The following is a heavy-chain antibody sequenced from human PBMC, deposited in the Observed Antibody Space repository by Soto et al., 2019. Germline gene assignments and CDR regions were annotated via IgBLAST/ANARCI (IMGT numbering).Heavy chain of an antibody. CDR3: AKDFYIVFTWEDYFDS. CDR2: IKSKTDGGTT. CDR1: GFTFSNAW. V-gene: IGHV3-15*01. Sequence: GGSLRLSCAASGFTFSNAWMSWVRQAPGKGLEWVGRIKSKTDGGTTDYAAPVKGRFTISRDDSKNTLYLQMNSLKTEDTAVYYCAKDFYIVFTWEDYFDSWGLGTLVTVSS. D-gene: IGHD2-15*01. J-gene: IGHJ4*02.